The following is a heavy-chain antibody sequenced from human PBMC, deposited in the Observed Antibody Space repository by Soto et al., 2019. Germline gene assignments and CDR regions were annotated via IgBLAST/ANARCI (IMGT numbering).Heavy chain of an antibody. J-gene: IGHJ2*01. CDR2: VTNGESST. V-gene: IGHV3-74*01. Sequence: EVQLVESGGGLVQPGGSLRLSCTASGFIFSSYWMHWVRQAPGKGLVWVSRVTNGESSTSYADSVKGRFTVSRDNARNTLYLQMDSVRVEDTAVFYGARGMQGSRYFDLWGRGTLVTVSS. CDR1: GFIFSSYW. CDR3: ARGMQGSRYFDL.